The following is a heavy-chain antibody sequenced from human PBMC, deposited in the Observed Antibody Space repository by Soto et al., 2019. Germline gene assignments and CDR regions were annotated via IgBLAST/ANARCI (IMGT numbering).Heavy chain of an antibody. V-gene: IGHV3-30-3*01. CDR1: GFTFSSYA. CDR3: AKVLRYFRPPLWY. J-gene: IGHJ4*02. D-gene: IGHD3-9*01. Sequence: QVQLVESGGGVVQPGRSLRLSCAASGFTFSSYAMHWVRQAPGKGLEWVAVISYDGSNKYYADSVKGRFTISRDNSKNTLYLQMNSLRAEDTAVYYCAKVLRYFRPPLWYWGQGTLVTVSS. CDR2: ISYDGSNK.